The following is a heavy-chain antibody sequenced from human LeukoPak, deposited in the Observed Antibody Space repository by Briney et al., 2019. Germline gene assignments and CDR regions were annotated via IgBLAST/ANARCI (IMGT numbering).Heavy chain of an antibody. CDR3: ARDRSRSGPDAFDI. V-gene: IGHV3-21*01. CDR1: GFTFSSYS. D-gene: IGHD3-3*01. Sequence: PGGSLRLSCAAPGFTFSSYSMNWVRQAPGKGLEWVSSISSSSSYIYYADSVKGRFTISRDNAKNSLYLQMNSLRAEDTAVYYCARDRSRSGPDAFDIWGQGTMVTVSS. CDR2: ISSSSSYI. J-gene: IGHJ3*02.